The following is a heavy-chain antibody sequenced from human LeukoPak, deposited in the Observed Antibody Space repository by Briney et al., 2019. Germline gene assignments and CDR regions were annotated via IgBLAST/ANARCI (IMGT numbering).Heavy chain of an antibody. CDR3: AREGFALYYDSSGYFYY. CDR2: IKQDGSEK. D-gene: IGHD3-22*01. Sequence: PGGSLRLSCAASGFTFSSYWMSWVRQAPGKGLEWVADIKQDGSEKYYVDSVKGRFTISRDNAKNSLYLQMDSLRAEDTAVYYCAREGFALYYDSSGYFYYWGQGTLVTVSS. J-gene: IGHJ4*02. V-gene: IGHV3-7*01. CDR1: GFTFSSYW.